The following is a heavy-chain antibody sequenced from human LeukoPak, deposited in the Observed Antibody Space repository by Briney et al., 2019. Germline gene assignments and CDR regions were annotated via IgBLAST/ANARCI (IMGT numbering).Heavy chain of an antibody. V-gene: IGHV3-21*01. J-gene: IGHJ4*02. D-gene: IGHD1/OR15-1a*01. Sequence: PGGSLRLSCAASGFTFSSYSMNWVRQAPGKGLEWVSSMSSSRSYIYYTDLVKGRFTISRDSAKNSLYLQMNSLRAEDTAVYYCARDQYWNIRGVFDYWGQGTLVTVSS. CDR3: ARDQYWNIRGVFDY. CDR1: GFTFSSYS. CDR2: MSSSRSYI.